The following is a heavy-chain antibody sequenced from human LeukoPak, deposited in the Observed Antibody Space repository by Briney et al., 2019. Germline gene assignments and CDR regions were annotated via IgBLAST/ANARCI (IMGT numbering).Heavy chain of an antibody. CDR2: INQTVKT. Sequence: SETLSLTCAVDCGFLTVFYWTWIRQPPAKGLEWIGEINQTVKTNYNPSLTAYNPSPKSRVTISVGSSMNQFSLKVNSVTAADTGVYYCARVRHDPLEYGYYMDVWGTGTTVTVSS. D-gene: IGHD2-2*01. CDR1: CGFLTVFY. V-gene: IGHV4-34*01. J-gene: IGHJ6*03. CDR3: ARVRHDPLEYGYYMDV.